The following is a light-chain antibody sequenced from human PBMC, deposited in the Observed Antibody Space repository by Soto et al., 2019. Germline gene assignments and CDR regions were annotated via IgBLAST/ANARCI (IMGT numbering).Light chain of an antibody. CDR3: QKYSKAPWT. Sequence: DIQMTQSPSSLSASVGARVSITCRASQYIDDYVAWYQQKPCTPPKLLIFGAYILQSGVPSRFSGTGSGTEFILTISSLQPEDVATYYCQKYSKAPWTCGQGTKV. J-gene: IGKJ1*01. CDR2: GAY. CDR1: QYIDDY. V-gene: IGKV1-27*01.